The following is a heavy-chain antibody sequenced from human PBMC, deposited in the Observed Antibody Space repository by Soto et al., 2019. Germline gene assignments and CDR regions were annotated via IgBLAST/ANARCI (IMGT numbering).Heavy chain of an antibody. V-gene: IGHV3-23*01. CDR3: AKETGYSYGSFDY. J-gene: IGHJ4*02. Sequence: SGGSLRLSCAASGFTFSSYAMSWVRQAPGKGLEWVSANSGSGGSTYYADSVKGRFTISRDNSKNTLYLQMNSLRAEDTAVYYCAKETGYSYGSFDYWGQGTLVTVSS. D-gene: IGHD5-18*01. CDR1: GFTFSSYA. CDR2: NSGSGGST.